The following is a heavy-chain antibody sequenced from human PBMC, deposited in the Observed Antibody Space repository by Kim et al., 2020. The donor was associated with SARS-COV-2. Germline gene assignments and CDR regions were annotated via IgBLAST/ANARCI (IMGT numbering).Heavy chain of an antibody. J-gene: IGHJ4*02. V-gene: IGHV4-4*07. CDR3: VRALGGYYFDY. CDR1: GGSISSYY. D-gene: IGHD3-16*01. Sequence: SETLSLTCSVSGGSISSYYWSWIRQPAGKGLEWIGRIYTTESPNYNPSLKSRVTMSLDTSKNQFSLKLNSVTAADTAVYYCVRALGGYYFDYWGQGTLVTVSS. CDR2: IYTTESP.